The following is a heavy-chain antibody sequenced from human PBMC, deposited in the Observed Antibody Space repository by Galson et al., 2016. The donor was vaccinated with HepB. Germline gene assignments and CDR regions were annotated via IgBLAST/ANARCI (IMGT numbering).Heavy chain of an antibody. J-gene: IGHJ6*02. CDR3: ARTDYYYGMDV. Sequence: TLSLTCTVSGGSSSSGGYYWRWIRQYPGKGLEWIGYVYYSGSTYYNPSLKSRVTISLDTSKNQFSLKLSSVTAADTAVYYCARTDYYYGMDVWGQGTTVTVSS. CDR2: VYYSGST. V-gene: IGHV4-31*03. CDR1: GGSSSSGGYY.